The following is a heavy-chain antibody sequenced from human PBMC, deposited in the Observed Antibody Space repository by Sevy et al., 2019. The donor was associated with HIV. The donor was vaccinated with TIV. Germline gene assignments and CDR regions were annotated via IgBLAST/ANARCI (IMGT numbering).Heavy chain of an antibody. CDR1: GFTFSYAW. J-gene: IGHJ6*02. Sequence: GGSLRLSCVASGFTFSYAWMSWVRQAPGKGLEWVGRIKSRPDGGTKDYAAPVKGRFTISRDDSKNTLYLQMNSLKTEDTGVYYCSTDPIIVLLVTDGMDVWGPGTTVTVSS. CDR3: STDPIIVLLVTDGMDV. D-gene: IGHD2-8*01. V-gene: IGHV3-15*01. CDR2: IKSRPDGGTK.